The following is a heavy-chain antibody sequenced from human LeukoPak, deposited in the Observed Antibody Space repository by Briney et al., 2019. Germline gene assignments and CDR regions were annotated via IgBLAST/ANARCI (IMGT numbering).Heavy chain of an antibody. Sequence: GGSLRLSCAASGFTFSNYCVTWVRQAPGKALEWVSSISGSGDSTYYADSVKGRFTISRDNSKNTLYLQMNSLRVEDTAIYYCAKYGAPGWSGYLDYWGQGTLVTVSS. D-gene: IGHD4/OR15-4a*01. CDR1: GFTFSNYC. CDR2: ISGSGDST. J-gene: IGHJ4*02. CDR3: AKYGAPGWSGYLDY. V-gene: IGHV3-23*01.